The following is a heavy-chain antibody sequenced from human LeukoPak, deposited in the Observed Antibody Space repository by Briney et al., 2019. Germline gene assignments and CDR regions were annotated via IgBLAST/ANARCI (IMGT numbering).Heavy chain of an antibody. J-gene: IGHJ4*02. D-gene: IGHD2-15*01. CDR1: GFTFSSYA. V-gene: IGHV3-30-3*01. Sequence: GGSLRLSCAASGFTFSSYAMHWVRQAPGKGLEWVAVISYDGSNKYYADSVKGRFTISRDNSKNSLYLQMNSLRAEDTAVYYCARVYIAEDYWGQGTLVTISS. CDR3: ARVYIAEDY. CDR2: ISYDGSNK.